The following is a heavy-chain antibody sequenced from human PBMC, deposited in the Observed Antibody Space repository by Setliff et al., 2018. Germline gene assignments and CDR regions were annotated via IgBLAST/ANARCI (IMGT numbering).Heavy chain of an antibody. V-gene: IGHV4-61*09. J-gene: IGHJ4*02. D-gene: IGHD2-15*01. CDR1: GGSISSGGFY. CDR2: FHTGGAT. Sequence: SETLSLTCSVSGGSISSGGFYWSWIRQSAGRGLVWIGHFHTGGATDYNLPLKSRVTISLDSSKNTLYLQMNSLRPEDTAVYYCARTCSGSGCYAGLESWGQGTPVTVSS. CDR3: ARTCSGSGCYAGLES.